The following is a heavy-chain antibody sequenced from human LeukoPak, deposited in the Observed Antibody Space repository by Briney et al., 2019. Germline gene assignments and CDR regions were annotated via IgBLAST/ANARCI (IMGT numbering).Heavy chain of an antibody. Sequence: GASVKVSCKAPAYTFSTYDVAWVRQAPGQGPEWMGWMNPISGNTGCAKQFKGRVTMTSDASVNSAYMELCSLRFDDTAVYFCTTAVRYQLLLEYWGQGTLITVSS. CDR1: AYTFSTYD. D-gene: IGHD2-2*01. CDR2: MNPISGNT. CDR3: TTAVRYQLLLEY. J-gene: IGHJ4*02. V-gene: IGHV1-8*01.